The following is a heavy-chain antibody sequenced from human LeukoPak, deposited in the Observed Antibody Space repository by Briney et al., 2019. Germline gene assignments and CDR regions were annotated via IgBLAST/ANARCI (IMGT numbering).Heavy chain of an antibody. CDR2: ISGSGGST. Sequence: AGGSLRLSCAASGFTFSSYAMSWVRQAPGKGLEWVSAISGSGGSTYYADSVKGRFTISRDNSKNTLYLQMNSLRAEDTAVYYCAKDPGYSSGWPVFDYWGQGTLVTVSS. J-gene: IGHJ4*02. V-gene: IGHV3-23*01. D-gene: IGHD6-19*01. CDR3: AKDPGYSSGWPVFDY. CDR1: GFTFSSYA.